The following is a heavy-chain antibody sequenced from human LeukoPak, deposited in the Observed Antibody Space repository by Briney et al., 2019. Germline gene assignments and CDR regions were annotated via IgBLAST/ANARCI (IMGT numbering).Heavy chain of an antibody. CDR1: GLTFSSYW. D-gene: IGHD3-22*01. J-gene: IGHJ3*02. CDR3: ASPSGYYYNDAFDI. CDR2: IKQDGSEK. V-gene: IGHV3-7*01. Sequence: GGSLGLSCAASGLTFSSYWMSWVRQAPGKGLEWVANIKQDGSEKYYVDSVKGRFTISRDNAKNSLYLQMNSLRAEDTAVYYCASPSGYYYNDAFDIWGQGTMVTVSS.